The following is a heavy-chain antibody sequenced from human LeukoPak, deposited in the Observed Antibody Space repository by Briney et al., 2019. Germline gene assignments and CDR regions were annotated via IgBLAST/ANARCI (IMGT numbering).Heavy chain of an antibody. CDR1: GFSFSDYD. CDR3: ARDISAAGHYYHYYTMDV. J-gene: IGHJ6*02. CDR2: IGPSGSTI. D-gene: IGHD2/OR15-2a*01. Sequence: PGGSLRLSCAASGFSFSDYDMNWVRQAPGEGLEWVSYIGPSGSTIFYADSVKGRFTVSRDNAKKSLYLQMDSLRADDTAVYYCARDISAAGHYYHYYTMDVWGQGTTATVSS. V-gene: IGHV3-48*04.